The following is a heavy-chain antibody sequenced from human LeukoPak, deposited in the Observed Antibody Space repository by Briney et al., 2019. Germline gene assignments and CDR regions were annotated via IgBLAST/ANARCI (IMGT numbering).Heavy chain of an antibody. CDR1: GGSISSGGYS. D-gene: IGHD3-9*01. J-gene: IGHJ4*02. Sequence: SETLSLTCAVSGGSISSGGYSWSWIRQPPGRGLEWTGYIYHSGSTYHNPSLMNPVTISLDRSKNQFSLKLSSVTAADTAVYYCAREVRDFDILTGYYKRYFDYWGQGTLVTVSS. V-gene: IGHV4-30-2*01. CDR3: AREVRDFDILTGYYKRYFDY. CDR2: IYHSGST.